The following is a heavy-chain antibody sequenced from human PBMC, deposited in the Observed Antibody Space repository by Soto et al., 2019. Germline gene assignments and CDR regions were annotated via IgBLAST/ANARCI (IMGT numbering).Heavy chain of an antibody. CDR1: GFTFSGSA. V-gene: IGHV3-73*01. CDR2: IRSKANSYAT. J-gene: IGHJ4*02. CDR3: TTYSSGWYSLSS. D-gene: IGHD6-19*01. Sequence: EVQLVESGGGLVQPGGSLKLSCAASGFTFSGSAMHWVRQASGKGLEWVGRIRSKANSYATAYAASVKGRFTISRDDSKNTAYLQMNSLKTEDTAVYYCTTYSSGWYSLSSWGQGTLVTVSS.